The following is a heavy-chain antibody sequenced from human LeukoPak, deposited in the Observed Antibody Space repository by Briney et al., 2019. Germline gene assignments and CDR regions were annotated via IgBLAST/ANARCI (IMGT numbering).Heavy chain of an antibody. D-gene: IGHD2/OR15-2a*01. Sequence: PGGSLRLSCAASGFTFSSYSMNWVRQAPGKGLEWVAVISYDGSNKYYADSVKGRFTISRDNSKNTLYLQMNSLRAEDTAVYYCAKSLYSTTDGMDVWGQGTTVTVSS. CDR3: AKSLYSTTDGMDV. J-gene: IGHJ6*02. CDR2: ISYDGSNK. V-gene: IGHV3-30*18. CDR1: GFTFSSYS.